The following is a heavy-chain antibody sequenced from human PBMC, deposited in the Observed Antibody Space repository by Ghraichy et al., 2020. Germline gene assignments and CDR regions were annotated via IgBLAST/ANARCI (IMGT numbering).Heavy chain of an antibody. CDR3: ARTRPYAAGTWLGDP. D-gene: IGHD6-19*01. CDR1: GGSFSGYY. V-gene: IGHV4-34*01. CDR2: INHSGST. J-gene: IGHJ5*02. Sequence: ESLNISCAVSGGSFSGYYWSWIRQPPGKGLEWIGEINHSGSTNYNPSLKSRVTLSVDTSKNQFSLKLSSVTAADTAVYYCARTRPYAAGTWLGDPWGQGTLVTVSS.